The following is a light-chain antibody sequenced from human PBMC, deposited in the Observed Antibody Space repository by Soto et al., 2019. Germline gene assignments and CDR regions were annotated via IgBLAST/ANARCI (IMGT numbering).Light chain of an antibody. CDR3: CSYAGSSPYV. CDR2: KGS. J-gene: IGLJ1*01. CDR1: SSDVGSYNL. Sequence: QSALTQPASVSGSPGQSITISCTGTSSDVGSYNLVSWYQQHPGKAPKLMIYKGSKRPSGVSNRFSGSKSGNTASLTISGLQAEDEADYYCCSYAGSSPYVFGTGTKLTVL. V-gene: IGLV2-23*01.